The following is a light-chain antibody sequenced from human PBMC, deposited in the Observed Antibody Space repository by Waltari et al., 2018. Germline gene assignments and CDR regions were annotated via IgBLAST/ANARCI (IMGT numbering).Light chain of an antibody. CDR1: QSVSSY. V-gene: IGKV3-11*01. CDR2: DAS. CDR3: QQRSNWPPYT. Sequence: EIVLTQSTATLSLSPGERATLPCRASQSVSSYLAWYQQKPGQAPRLLIYDASNRATGIPARFSGSGSGTDFTLTIGSLEPEDFAVYYCQQRSNWPPYTFGQGTKLEIK. J-gene: IGKJ2*01.